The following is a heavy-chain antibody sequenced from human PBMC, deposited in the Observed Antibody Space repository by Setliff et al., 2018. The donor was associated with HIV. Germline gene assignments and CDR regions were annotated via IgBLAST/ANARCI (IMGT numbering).Heavy chain of an antibody. Sequence: SETLSLTCTVSGGAISRAASYWSWIRQSPGKGLEWIGTIFYRGDTYYNPSLKSRVTISVDTSKNQFSLKLSSVTAADTAIYYCAREPDYWGQGTLVTVSS. CDR1: GGAISRAASY. CDR2: IFYRGDT. CDR3: AREPDY. V-gene: IGHV4-39*07. J-gene: IGHJ4*02.